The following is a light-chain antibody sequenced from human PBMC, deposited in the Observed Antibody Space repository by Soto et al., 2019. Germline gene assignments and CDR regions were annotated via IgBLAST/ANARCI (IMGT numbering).Light chain of an antibody. CDR2: ANT. CDR3: QSYDSSLRGSV. Sequence: VLTQPPSVSGAPGQRLTISCTGSSSNIGAGYDVHWYQQPPGTAPKLLIYANTARPSGVPARFSGSKSGTSASLAINGLQTEDEADYYCQSYDSSLRGSVFGTGTKVTVL. V-gene: IGLV1-40*01. CDR1: SSNIGAGYD. J-gene: IGLJ1*01.